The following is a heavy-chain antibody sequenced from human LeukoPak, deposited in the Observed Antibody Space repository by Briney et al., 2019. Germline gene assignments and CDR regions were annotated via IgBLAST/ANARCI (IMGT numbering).Heavy chain of an antibody. CDR3: ARVRGVIIYPRHYYFDY. D-gene: IGHD3-10*01. Sequence: ASVKVSCKASGYTFTGYYMHWVRQAPGQGLEWMGRINPNGGGTNYAQKFQGRVTMTRDTSISTAYMKLSRLRSDDTAVYYCARVRGVIIYPRHYYFDYWGQGTLVTVSS. CDR2: INPNGGGT. J-gene: IGHJ4*02. V-gene: IGHV1-2*06. CDR1: GYTFTGYY.